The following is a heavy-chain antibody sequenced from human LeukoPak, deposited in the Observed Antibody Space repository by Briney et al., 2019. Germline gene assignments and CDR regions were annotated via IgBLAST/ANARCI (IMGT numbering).Heavy chain of an antibody. CDR3: AKRGVVIRVILVGFHEEAYYFDS. Sequence: GGSLRLSCEVSEITLSNYGMSWVRQAPGKGLEWVAGISGSGGSTNYADSVKGRFTISRDNPKNTLYLQMNSLRAEDTAVYFCAKRGVVIRVILVGFHEEAYYFDSWGQGALVTVS. V-gene: IGHV3-23*01. CDR2: ISGSGGST. CDR1: EITLSNYG. J-gene: IGHJ4*02. D-gene: IGHD2-21*01.